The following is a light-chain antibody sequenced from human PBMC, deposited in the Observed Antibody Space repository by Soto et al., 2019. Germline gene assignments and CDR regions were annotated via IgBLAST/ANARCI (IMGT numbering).Light chain of an antibody. J-gene: IGKJ1*01. CDR2: RAS. Sequence: EIVMTQSPATLSVSPGERXTLSXXASQSVSNRLAWYQQRPGQAPRLLIYRASARATGIPARFSGSGSGTEFTLTISSLQSEDFAIYYCQQSSDWPRTFGQGTKVEI. CDR1: QSVSNR. V-gene: IGKV3-15*01. CDR3: QQSSDWPRT.